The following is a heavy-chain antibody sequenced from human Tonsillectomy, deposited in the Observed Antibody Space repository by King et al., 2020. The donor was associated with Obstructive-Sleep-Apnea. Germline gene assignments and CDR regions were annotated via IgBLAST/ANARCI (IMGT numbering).Heavy chain of an antibody. D-gene: IGHD1-20*01. CDR2: IRYDGSNK. J-gene: IGHJ3*02. Sequence: VQLVESGGGVVQPGRSLRLSCVASGFSFNNYGMHWVRQIPGKGLEWVTFIRYDGSNKEYADSVKGRFTISRDNSKNTLYVQMNSLRTEDTAVYYCATLSGTTSGAFDIWGQGTMLTVSS. CDR3: ATLSGTTSGAFDI. V-gene: IGHV3-30*02. CDR1: GFSFNNYG.